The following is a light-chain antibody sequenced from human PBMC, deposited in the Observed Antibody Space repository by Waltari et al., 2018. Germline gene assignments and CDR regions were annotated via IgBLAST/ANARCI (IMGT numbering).Light chain of an antibody. J-gene: IGKJ5*01. CDR2: VGS. V-gene: IGKV2-28*01. Sequence: DIVMTRSPVSLTVTPGEPASIPCRSSQSLLDSNGYNYLDWYLQKPGQSPQILIYVGSNRASGVPDRFSGSGSGTDFTLKISRVEAEDAGVYYCMEALQSVTFGQGTRLEIK. CDR3: MEALQSVT. CDR1: QSLLDSNGYNY.